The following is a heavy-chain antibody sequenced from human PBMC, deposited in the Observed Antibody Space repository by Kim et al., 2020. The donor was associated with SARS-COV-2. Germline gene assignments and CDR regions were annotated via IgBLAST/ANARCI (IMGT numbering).Heavy chain of an antibody. CDR1: GYTFTSYG. J-gene: IGHJ4*02. CDR3: ARDPETHQLYDIFTGYYSPYFDY. D-gene: IGHD3-9*01. V-gene: IGHV1-18*01. Sequence: ASVKVSCKASGYTFTSYGISWVRQAPGQGLEWMGWISAYNGNTNYAQKLQGRVTMTTDTSTSTAYMELRSLRSDDTAVYYCARDPETHQLYDIFTGYYSPYFDYWGQGTLVTVSS. CDR2: ISAYNGNT.